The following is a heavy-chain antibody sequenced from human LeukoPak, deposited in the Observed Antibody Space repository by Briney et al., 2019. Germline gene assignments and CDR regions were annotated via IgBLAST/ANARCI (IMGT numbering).Heavy chain of an antibody. Sequence: ASVKVSCKASGFTFTTYDIHWVRQAPGQGLEWMGWINTNTGNPTYAQGFTGRFVFSLDTSVSTAYLQISSLKAEDTAVYFCARGGPHDYWGQGTLVTVSS. CDR1: GFTFTTYD. D-gene: IGHD3-16*01. V-gene: IGHV7-4-1*02. J-gene: IGHJ4*02. CDR3: ARGGPHDY. CDR2: INTNTGNP.